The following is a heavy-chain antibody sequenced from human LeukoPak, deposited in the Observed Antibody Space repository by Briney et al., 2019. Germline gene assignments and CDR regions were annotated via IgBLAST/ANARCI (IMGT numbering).Heavy chain of an antibody. CDR1: GYTFTSYA. CDR3: ARDPITMVRGVILPLNYFDY. CDR2: INAGNGNT. D-gene: IGHD3-10*01. V-gene: IGHV1-3*01. Sequence: ASVKVSRKASGYTFTSYAMHWVRQAPGQRLEWMGWINAGNGNTKYSQKFQGRVTITRDTSASTAYMELSSLRSEDTAVYYCARDPITMVRGVILPLNYFDYWGQGTLVTVSS. J-gene: IGHJ4*02.